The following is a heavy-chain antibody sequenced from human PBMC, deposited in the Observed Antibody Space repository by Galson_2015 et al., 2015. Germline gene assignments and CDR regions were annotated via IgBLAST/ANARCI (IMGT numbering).Heavy chain of an antibody. V-gene: IGHV3-7*01. CDR3: ARVIVATISAYYYGMDV. J-gene: IGHJ6*02. Sequence: SLRLSCAASGFTFSSYWMSWVRQAPGKGLEWVANIKQDGSEKYYVDSVKGRFTISRDNAKNSLYLRMNSLRAEDTAVYYCARVIVATISAYYYGMDVWGQGTTVTVSS. D-gene: IGHD5-12*01. CDR2: IKQDGSEK. CDR1: GFTFSSYW.